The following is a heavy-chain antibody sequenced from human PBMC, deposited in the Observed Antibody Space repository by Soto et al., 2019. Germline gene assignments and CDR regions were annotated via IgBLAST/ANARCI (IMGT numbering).Heavy chain of an antibody. Sequence: ASVKVSCKASGDTFTSYAMHWVRQAPGQRPEWMGWINAGNGNTKYSQKFQGRVTITRDTSASTAYMELSSLRSEDTAVYYCARGGSLYWYFDLWGRGTLVTVSS. CDR1: GDTFTSYA. D-gene: IGHD1-26*01. V-gene: IGHV1-3*01. J-gene: IGHJ2*01. CDR2: INAGNGNT. CDR3: ARGGSLYWYFDL.